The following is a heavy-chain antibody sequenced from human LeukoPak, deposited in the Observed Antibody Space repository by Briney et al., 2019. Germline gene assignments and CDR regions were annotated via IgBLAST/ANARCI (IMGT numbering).Heavy chain of an antibody. CDR2: IYGGGTT. D-gene: IGHD2-8*02. CDR1: GVIDSSKY. CDR3: ATSMTSPGAFDY. Sequence: PGGSLRLSCAASGVIDSSKYMIWVRQAPGKGLEWVSVIYGGGTTNYPDSVTGRFTISRDNSKHTLYLQMNSLRAEDTAVYYCATSMTSPGAFDYWGQGTLVTVSS. V-gene: IGHV3-53*01. J-gene: IGHJ4*02.